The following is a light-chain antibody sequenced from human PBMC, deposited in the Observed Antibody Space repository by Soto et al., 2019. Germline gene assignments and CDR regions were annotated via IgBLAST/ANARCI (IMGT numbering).Light chain of an antibody. CDR2: GAS. CDR3: QQYGSSIFT. J-gene: IGKJ3*01. V-gene: IGKV3-20*01. CDR1: QSVSSSY. Sequence: EIVLTQSPGTLSLSPGERATLSCRASQSVSSSYLGWYQQKPGQAPRLLIYGASTRATGIPDRFSGSGSGTDFTLTISRLEPEDSAVYYCQQYGSSIFTFGPGTKVDIK.